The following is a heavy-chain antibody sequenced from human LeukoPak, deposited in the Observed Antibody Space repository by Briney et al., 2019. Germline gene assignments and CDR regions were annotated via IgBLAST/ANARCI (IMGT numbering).Heavy chain of an antibody. CDR3: ARDTGIAAAGYYYYYMDV. D-gene: IGHD6-13*01. J-gene: IGHJ6*03. CDR1: GFTFSTYY. CDR2: IKQDGSEK. V-gene: IGHV3-7*01. Sequence: GGSLRLSCAASGFTFSTYYMSWVRQAPGTGLEWVANIKQDGSEKYYVDSVKGRFTISRDNAKNSLYLQMNSLRAEDTAVYYCARDTGIAAAGYYYYYMDVWGKGTTVTISS.